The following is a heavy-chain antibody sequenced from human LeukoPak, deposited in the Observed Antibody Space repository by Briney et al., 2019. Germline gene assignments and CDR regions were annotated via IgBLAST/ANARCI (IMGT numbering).Heavy chain of an antibody. Sequence: EASVKVSCKASGGTFSSYAISWVRQAPGQGLEWMGGIIPIFGTANYAQKFQGGVTITTDESTSTAYMELSSLRSEDTAVYYCARSLPYYYYYYMDVWGKGTTVTVSS. J-gene: IGHJ6*03. CDR1: GGTFSSYA. CDR3: ARSLPYYYYYYMDV. CDR2: IIPIFGTA. V-gene: IGHV1-69*05.